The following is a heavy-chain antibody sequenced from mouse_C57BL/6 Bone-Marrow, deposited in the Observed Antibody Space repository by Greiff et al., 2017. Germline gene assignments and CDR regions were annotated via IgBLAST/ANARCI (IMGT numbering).Heavy chain of an antibody. Sequence: QVQLKQPGAELVKPGASVKMSCKASGYTFTSYWITWVKQRPGQGLEWIGDIYPGSGSTNYNEKFKSKATLTVDTSSSTAYMQLSSLTSEDSAVYDCAGDDGYYVGWYFDVWGTGTTVTVSS. V-gene: IGHV1-55*01. CDR2: IYPGSGST. J-gene: IGHJ1*03. CDR3: AGDDGYYVGWYFDV. D-gene: IGHD2-3*01. CDR1: GYTFTSYW.